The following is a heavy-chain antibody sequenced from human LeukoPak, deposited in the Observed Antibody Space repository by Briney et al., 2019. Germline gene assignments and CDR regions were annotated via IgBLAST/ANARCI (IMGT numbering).Heavy chain of an antibody. CDR1: GFTFSSYA. Sequence: PGGSLRLSCAASGFTFSSYAMSWVRQAPGKGLEWVSAISGSGGSTYYADSVKGRFTISRDNSKNTLYLQMNSLRAEDTAVYYCANMNSWSNYYYYYMDVWGKGTTVTVSS. CDR2: ISGSGGST. D-gene: IGHD6-13*01. CDR3: ANMNSWSNYYYYYMDV. V-gene: IGHV3-23*01. J-gene: IGHJ6*03.